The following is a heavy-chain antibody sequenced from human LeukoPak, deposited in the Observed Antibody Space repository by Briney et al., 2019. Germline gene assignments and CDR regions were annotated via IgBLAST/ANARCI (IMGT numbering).Heavy chain of an antibody. V-gene: IGHV1-69*02. CDR3: ARGRFLEWSEKPGWFDP. CDR2: IIPILGIA. CDR1: GGTFSSYT. Sequence: SVKVSCKASGGTFSSYTISWVRQAPGQGLECMGRIIPILGIANYAQKFQGRVTITADKSTSTAYMELSSLRSEDTAVYYCARGRFLEWSEKPGWFDPWGQGTLVTVSS. J-gene: IGHJ5*02. D-gene: IGHD3-3*01.